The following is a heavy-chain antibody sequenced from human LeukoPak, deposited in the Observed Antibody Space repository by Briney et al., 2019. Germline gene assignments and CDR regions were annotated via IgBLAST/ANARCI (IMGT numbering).Heavy chain of an antibody. D-gene: IGHD5/OR15-5a*01. V-gene: IGHV1-2*02. CDR3: ASSRGPQKQGDVYDFDY. CDR2: INPNSGGT. J-gene: IGHJ4*02. Sequence: ASVTVSCKASVYTFTRYYIHWVRQAPGQGLEWMGWINPNSGGTKYAQKFQGRVTMTRDTSISTAYMELSRLRSDDTAVYYCASSRGPQKQGDVYDFDYWGQGTLVTVSS. CDR1: VYTFTRYY.